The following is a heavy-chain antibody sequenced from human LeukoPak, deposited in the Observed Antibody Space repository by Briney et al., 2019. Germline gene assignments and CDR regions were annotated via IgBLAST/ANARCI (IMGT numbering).Heavy chain of an antibody. V-gene: IGHV4-39*01. J-gene: IGHJ4*02. D-gene: IGHD3-22*01. Sequence: SETLSLTCTVSGGSISSSSYYWGWIRQPPGKGLEWIGSIYYSGRTYYNPSLKSRVTISVGKSKNQFSLKLSPGPAADTAGVYCASHAFRYYDCRGFPDFDYWPQGTLVSVSS. CDR2: IYYSGRT. CDR1: GGSISSSSYY. CDR3: ASHAFRYYDCRGFPDFDY.